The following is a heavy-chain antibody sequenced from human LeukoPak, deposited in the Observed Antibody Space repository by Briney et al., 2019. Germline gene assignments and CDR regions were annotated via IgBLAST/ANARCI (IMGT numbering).Heavy chain of an antibody. V-gene: IGHV1-18*01. J-gene: IGHJ4*02. CDR1: GYTFTSYG. D-gene: IGHD2-21*02. CDR3: ARDRRYCGGDCSADY. CDR2: ISAYNGNT. Sequence: ASVKVSCKSSGYTFTSYGISWVRQAPGQGLEWMGWISAYNGNTNYAQKLQGRVTMTTDTSTSTAYMELRSLRSDDTAVYYCARDRRYCGGDCSADYWGQGTLVTVSS.